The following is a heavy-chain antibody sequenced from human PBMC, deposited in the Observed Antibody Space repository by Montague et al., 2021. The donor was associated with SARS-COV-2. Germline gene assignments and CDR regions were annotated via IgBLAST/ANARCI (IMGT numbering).Heavy chain of an antibody. CDR1: GFTFDDYG. CDR3: ARDYDILTGYYNDHYYYYGMDV. V-gene: IGHV3-20*03. D-gene: IGHD3-9*01. J-gene: IGHJ6*02. Sequence: SLRLSFSASGFTFDDYGVSWVRQAPGKGLEWVSGINWNGGSTGYADSVKGRFSISRDNAKNSLYLQMDSLSAEDTALYYCARDYDILTGYYNDHYYYYGMDVWGQGTTVTVSS. CDR2: INWNGGST.